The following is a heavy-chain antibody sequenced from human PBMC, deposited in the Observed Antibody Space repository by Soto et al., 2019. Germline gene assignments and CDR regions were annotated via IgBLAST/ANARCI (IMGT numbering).Heavy chain of an antibody. CDR2: IYYSGST. Sequence: PSESLTLSCTVSGCSISSGDYYWSWIRQPPGKGLEWIGYIYYSGSTYYNPSLKSRVTISVDTSKNQFSLKLSSVTAADTAVYYCARGRLGFGYENFDYWGQGTLVTVSS. D-gene: IGHD5-12*01. CDR3: ARGRLGFGYENFDY. V-gene: IGHV4-30-4*01. J-gene: IGHJ4*02. CDR1: GCSISSGDYY.